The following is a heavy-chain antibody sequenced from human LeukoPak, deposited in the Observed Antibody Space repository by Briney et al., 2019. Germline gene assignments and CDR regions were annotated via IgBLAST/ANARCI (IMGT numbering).Heavy chain of an antibody. V-gene: IGHV3-23*01. CDR2: ISTSGGST. J-gene: IGHJ4*02. Sequence: GGSLRLSCAASRFTVSSYVMNWVRQAPGKGLEWVSGISTSGGSTYYADSVKGRFTISRDNSKNTLHLQMNSLRAEDTAVYYCARRNTGIDYWGQGTQVTVSS. CDR1: RFTVSSYV. CDR3: ARRNTGIDY. D-gene: IGHD4-17*01.